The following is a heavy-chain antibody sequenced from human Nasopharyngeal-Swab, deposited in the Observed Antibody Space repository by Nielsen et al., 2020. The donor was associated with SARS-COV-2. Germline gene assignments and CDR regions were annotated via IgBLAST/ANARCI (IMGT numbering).Heavy chain of an antibody. CDR2: IYYSGST. CDR1: GGSISSGGYY. J-gene: IGHJ3*02. Sequence: SETLSLTCTVSGGSISSGGYYWSWIRQHPGKGLEWIGYIYYSGSTYYNPSLKSRVTISVDTFKNQFSLKLSSVTAADTAVYYCAREGYYDSSGYLRGAFDIWGQGAMVTVSS. V-gene: IGHV4-31*03. CDR3: AREGYYDSSGYLRGAFDI. D-gene: IGHD3-22*01.